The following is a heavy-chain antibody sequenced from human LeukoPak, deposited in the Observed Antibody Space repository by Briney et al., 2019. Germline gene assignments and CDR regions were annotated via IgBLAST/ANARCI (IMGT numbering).Heavy chain of an antibody. J-gene: IGHJ5*02. CDR2: ISSSSSSTI. V-gene: IGHV3-48*04. CDR1: GFTFSSYS. Sequence: GGSLRLSCAASGFTFSSYSMNWVRQAPGKGLEWVSYISSSSSSTIYYADSVKGRFTISRDNAKNSLYLQMNSLRAEDTAVYYCARDFDLPRWEPSWGGNWFDPWGQGTLVTVSS. D-gene: IGHD1-26*01. CDR3: ARDFDLPRWEPSWGGNWFDP.